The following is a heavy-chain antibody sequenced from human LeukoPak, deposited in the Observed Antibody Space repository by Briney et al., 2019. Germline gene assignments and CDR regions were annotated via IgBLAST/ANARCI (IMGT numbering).Heavy chain of an antibody. Sequence: SETLSLTCGVSGGSISSTNWWTWVRQSPGKGLEWIGEVHLDGRTNYNPSLASRLTMSVDFSENHISLKQTSVTAADTAVYYCAREGGFYRPLDYSGQGTLVTVSS. J-gene: IGHJ4*02. CDR1: GGSISSTNW. V-gene: IGHV4-4*02. CDR2: VHLDGRT. D-gene: IGHD3-3*01. CDR3: AREGGFYRPLDY.